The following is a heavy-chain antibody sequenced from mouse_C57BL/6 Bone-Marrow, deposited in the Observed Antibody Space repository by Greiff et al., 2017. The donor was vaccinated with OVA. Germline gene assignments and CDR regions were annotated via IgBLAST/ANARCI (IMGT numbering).Heavy chain of an antibody. J-gene: IGHJ4*01. CDR2: ISSGGSYT. D-gene: IGHD4-1*01. V-gene: IGHV5-6*01. Sequence: EVQRVESGGDLVKPGGSLKLSCAASGFTFSSYGMSWVRQTPDKRLEWVATISSGGSYTYYPDSVKGRFTISRDNAKNTLYLQMSSLKSEDTAMYYCARHAGTDAMDYWGQGTSVTGSS. CDR1: GFTFSSYG. CDR3: ARHAGTDAMDY.